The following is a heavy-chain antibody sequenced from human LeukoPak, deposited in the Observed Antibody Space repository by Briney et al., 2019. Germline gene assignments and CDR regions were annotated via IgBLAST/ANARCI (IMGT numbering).Heavy chain of an antibody. Sequence: ASVKVSCKASGHTFTSYAMHWVRQAPGQRLEWMGWINAGNGNTKYSQKFQGRVTITRDTSASTAYMELSSLRSEDTAVYYCAGGLVVAARGWFDPWGQGTLVTVSS. CDR3: AGGLVVAARGWFDP. CDR2: INAGNGNT. CDR1: GHTFTSYA. J-gene: IGHJ5*02. V-gene: IGHV1-3*01. D-gene: IGHD2-15*01.